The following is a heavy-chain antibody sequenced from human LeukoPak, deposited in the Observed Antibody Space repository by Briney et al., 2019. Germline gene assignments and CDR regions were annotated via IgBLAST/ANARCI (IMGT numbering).Heavy chain of an antibody. CDR2: ISGSGGST. J-gene: IGHJ4*02. CDR3: ARETSHYYGSGSYPDY. Sequence: PGGSLRLSCAASGFIFSSYAMSWVRQAPGKGLEWVSAISGSGGSTYYADSVKGRFTISRDNSKNTLYLQMNSLRAEDTAVYYCARETSHYYGSGSYPDYWGQGTLVTVSS. CDR1: GFIFSSYA. D-gene: IGHD3-10*01. V-gene: IGHV3-23*01.